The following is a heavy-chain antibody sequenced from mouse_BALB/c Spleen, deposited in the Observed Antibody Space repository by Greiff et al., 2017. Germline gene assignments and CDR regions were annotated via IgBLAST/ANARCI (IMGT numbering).Heavy chain of an antibody. Sequence: EVQRVESGPGLVKPSQSLSLTCSVTGYSITSGYYWNWIRQFPGNKLEWMGYISYDGSNNYNPSLKNRISITRDTSKNQFFLKLNSVTTEDTATYYCASPYYRYDGSAWFAYWGQGTLVTVSA. D-gene: IGHD2-14*01. CDR1: GYSITSGYY. CDR3: ASPYYRYDGSAWFAY. V-gene: IGHV3-6*02. J-gene: IGHJ3*01. CDR2: ISYDGSN.